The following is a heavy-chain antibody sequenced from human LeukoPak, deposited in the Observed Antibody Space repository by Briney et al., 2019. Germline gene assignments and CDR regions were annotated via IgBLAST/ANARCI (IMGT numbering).Heavy chain of an antibody. J-gene: IGHJ4*02. V-gene: IGHV3-7*01. D-gene: IGHD3-22*01. Sequence: PRGSLRLSCAASGFTFSSYSVNWVRQAPGKGLEWVANMNPDGSEKHYVDSVKGRFTISRDNAKNSLFLQMNSLRAEDTAVYFCARVRSFFYDDSGYYYPKYYFDYWGQGALVTVSS. CDR2: MNPDGSEK. CDR1: GFTFSSYS. CDR3: ARVRSFFYDDSGYYYPKYYFDY.